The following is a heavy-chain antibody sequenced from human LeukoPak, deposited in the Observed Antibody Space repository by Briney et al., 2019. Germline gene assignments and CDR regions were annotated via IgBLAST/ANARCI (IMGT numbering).Heavy chain of an antibody. CDR1: GFTFSDYS. J-gene: IGHJ4*02. CDR2: IGLASGFV. Sequence: PGGSLRLSCAASGFTFSDYSMNWVRRAPGRGLEWISYIGLASGFVSYSDSVKGRFSISSDTARNSVYLQMSSLRAEDTAVYYCVRAHNWAFDSWGQGTLVTVSS. V-gene: IGHV3-21*05. CDR3: VRAHNWAFDS. D-gene: IGHD1-20*01.